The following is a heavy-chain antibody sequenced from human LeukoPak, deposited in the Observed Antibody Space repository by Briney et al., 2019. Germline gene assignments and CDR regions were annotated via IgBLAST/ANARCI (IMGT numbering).Heavy chain of an antibody. J-gene: IGHJ4*02. Sequence: GGSLRLSCAASGFSFSSHWMHWVRQAPGKGLEWVSAISGSGGSTYYADSVKGRFTISRDNSKNTLYLQMNSLRAEDTAVYYCAKVYAAAYPIWGQGTLVTVSS. D-gene: IGHD6-13*01. V-gene: IGHV3-23*01. CDR3: AKVYAAAYPI. CDR1: GFSFSSHW. CDR2: ISGSGGST.